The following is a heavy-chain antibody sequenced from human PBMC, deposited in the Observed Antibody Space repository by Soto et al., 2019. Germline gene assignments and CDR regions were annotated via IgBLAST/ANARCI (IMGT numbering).Heavy chain of an antibody. Sequence: SETLSLTCGVSGGTIRSPDWWTWVRQPPGKGLEWIGEIFQSGSTNYTPSLESRVTISVDKSKNQFSLTLTSVTAADTAVYFCTRGRGRYSSGWSWFDPWGQGILVTVSS. CDR2: IFQSGST. D-gene: IGHD6-19*01. V-gene: IGHV4-4*02. CDR3: TRGRGRYSSGWSWFDP. J-gene: IGHJ5*02. CDR1: GGTIRSPDW.